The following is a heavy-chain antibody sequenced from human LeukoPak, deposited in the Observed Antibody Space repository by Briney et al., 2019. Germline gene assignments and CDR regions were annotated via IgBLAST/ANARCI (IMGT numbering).Heavy chain of an antibody. CDR2: ISYDGSNK. CDR1: GFIFGNFA. CDR3: VYSNTYYFDY. Sequence: GGSLRLSCAAYGFIFGNFAMHWVRQAPGKGLEWVAVISYDGSNKYYADSVKGRFTTSRDNSKNTLYLQMNSLRAEDTAVYYCVYSNTYYFDYWGQGNLVTVSS. V-gene: IGHV3-30*03. D-gene: IGHD4-11*01. J-gene: IGHJ4*02.